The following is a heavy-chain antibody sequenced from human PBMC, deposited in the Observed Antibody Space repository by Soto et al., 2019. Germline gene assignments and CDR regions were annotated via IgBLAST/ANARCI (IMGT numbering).Heavy chain of an antibody. J-gene: IGHJ3*02. CDR2: IYSGGST. CDR3: AVMDYYGSRSGLDI. Sequence: GGSLRLSCAASGFTVSSNYMSWVRQAPGKGLEWVSVIYSGGSTYYADSVKGRFTISRDNSKNTLYLQMNSLRAEDTAVYYCAVMDYYGSRSGLDIWGQGTMVTVSS. V-gene: IGHV3-53*01. CDR1: GFTVSSNY. D-gene: IGHD3-10*01.